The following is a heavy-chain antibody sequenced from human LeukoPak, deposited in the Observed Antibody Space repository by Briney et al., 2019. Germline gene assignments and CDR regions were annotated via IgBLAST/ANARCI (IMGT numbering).Heavy chain of an antibody. Sequence: GGSLRFSCAASGFTFSSYSMNWVRQAPGKGLEWVSYISSSSSTIYYADSVKGRFTISRDNAKNSLYLQMNSLRDEDTAVYYCARAYYYGSGSLNLDYWGQGTLVTVSS. J-gene: IGHJ4*02. V-gene: IGHV3-48*02. CDR2: ISSSSSTI. CDR1: GFTFSSYS. CDR3: ARAYYYGSGSLNLDY. D-gene: IGHD3-10*01.